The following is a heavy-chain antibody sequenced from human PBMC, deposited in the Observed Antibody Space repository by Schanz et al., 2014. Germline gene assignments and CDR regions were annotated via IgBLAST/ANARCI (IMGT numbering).Heavy chain of an antibody. CDR2: FIPILDVG. V-gene: IGHV1-69*08. CDR1: RSTFSSYT. D-gene: IGHD5-12*01. Sequence: QVQLVQSGAEVKKPGSSVKVSCKASRSTFSSYTISWVRQARGQGLEWVGRFIPILDVGNYAQQFQGRVTFTADKSTSTAYMDVSSLRSEDTAVYFCARDLTVDTGYVVHYYYYGMDVWGQGTTVTGSS. J-gene: IGHJ6*02. CDR3: ARDLTVDTGYVVHYYYYGMDV.